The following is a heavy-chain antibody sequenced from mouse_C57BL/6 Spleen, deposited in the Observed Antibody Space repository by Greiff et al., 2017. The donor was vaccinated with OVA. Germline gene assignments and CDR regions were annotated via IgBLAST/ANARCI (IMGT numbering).Heavy chain of an antibody. CDR3: ARVTTGWYCDV. CDR1: GFTFSDYG. V-gene: IGHV5-17*01. J-gene: IGHJ1*03. Sequence: DVKLVESGGGLVKPGGSLKLSCAASGFTFSDYGMHWVRQAPEKGLEWVAYISSGSSTIYYADTVKGRFTISRDNAKNTLFLQMTSLRSEDTAMYYCARVTTGWYCDVWGTGTTVTDSS. CDR2: ISSGSSTI. D-gene: IGHD1-1*01.